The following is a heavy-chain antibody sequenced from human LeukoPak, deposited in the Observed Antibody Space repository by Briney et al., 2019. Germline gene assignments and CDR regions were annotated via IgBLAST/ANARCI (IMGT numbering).Heavy chain of an antibody. D-gene: IGHD3-10*01. CDR3: AKGRGAFDI. V-gene: IGHV3-30*18. CDR1: GFTFSSYG. Sequence: GRSLRLSCVASGFTFSSYGMHWVRQAPGKGLEWVAVISNDGSNKHYADSVKGRFTISRDNSKNTLYLQMNSLRAGDTAVYYCAKGRGAFDIWGQGTMVTVSS. J-gene: IGHJ3*02. CDR2: ISNDGSNK.